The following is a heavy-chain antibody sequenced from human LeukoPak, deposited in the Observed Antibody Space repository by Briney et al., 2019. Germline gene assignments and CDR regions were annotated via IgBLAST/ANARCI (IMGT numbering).Heavy chain of an antibody. CDR2: ISSSSSSYI. D-gene: IGHD5-24*01. Sequence: GGSLTLSCAASGFTFSSYSMNWVRQAPGKGLEWVSSISSSSSSYIYYADSVKGRFTISRDNAKNSLYLQMNSLRAEDTAVYYCATTVEMATIIGSNYWGQGTLVTVSS. CDR3: ATTVEMATIIGSNY. J-gene: IGHJ4*02. V-gene: IGHV3-21*01. CDR1: GFTFSSYS.